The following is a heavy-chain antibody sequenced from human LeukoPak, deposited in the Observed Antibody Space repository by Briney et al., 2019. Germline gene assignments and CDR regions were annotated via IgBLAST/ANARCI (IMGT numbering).Heavy chain of an antibody. CDR1: GGSISSGSYY. Sequence: SQTLSLTCTVSGGSISSGSYYWSWIRQPAGKGLEWIGRIYTSGSTNYNPSLKSRVTISVDTSKNQFSLKPSSVTAADTAVYYCAREHCSSTSCYTNEGFDYWGQGTLVTVSS. J-gene: IGHJ4*02. V-gene: IGHV4-61*02. D-gene: IGHD2-2*02. CDR2: IYTSGST. CDR3: AREHCSSTSCYTNEGFDY.